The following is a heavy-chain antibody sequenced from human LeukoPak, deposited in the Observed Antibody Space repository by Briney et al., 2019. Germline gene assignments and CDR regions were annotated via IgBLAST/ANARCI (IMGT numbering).Heavy chain of an antibody. CDR1: GFTFSSYG. D-gene: IGHD2-15*01. CDR2: ISYDGSNK. Sequence: PGGSLRLSCAASGFTFSSYGMHWVRQAPGKGLEWVAVISYDGSNKYYADSVKGRFTISRDNSKNTLYLQMNSLRAEDTAVYYCAKPDSVGWLGVVAFDIWGQGTMVTVSS. J-gene: IGHJ3*02. CDR3: AKPDSVGWLGVVAFDI. V-gene: IGHV3-30*18.